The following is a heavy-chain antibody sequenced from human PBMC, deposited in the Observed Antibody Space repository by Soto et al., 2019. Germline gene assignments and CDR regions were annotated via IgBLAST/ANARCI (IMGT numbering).Heavy chain of an antibody. V-gene: IGHV3-66*01. D-gene: IGHD5-18*01. CDR3: ARDMGGYSYGTRDY. J-gene: IGHJ4*02. Sequence: EVQLVASGGGLVQPGGSLRLSCAASGFTVNGNYMNWVRQAPGKGLEGVSVIYSGGNTYYADSVKGRFTISRDNSKNTLYLQMNSLRAEDTAVYYCARDMGGYSYGTRDYWGQGTLVTVSS. CDR1: GFTVNGNY. CDR2: IYSGGNT.